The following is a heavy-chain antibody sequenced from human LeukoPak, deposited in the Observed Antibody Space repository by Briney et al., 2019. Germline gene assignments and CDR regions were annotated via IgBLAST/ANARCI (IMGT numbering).Heavy chain of an antibody. V-gene: IGHV4-39*01. CDR1: GGSISSSSYY. J-gene: IGHJ6*02. D-gene: IGHD1-26*01. CDR2: IYYSGST. CDR3: ARACELRMFGMHV. Sequence: PSETLSLTCTVSGGSISSSSYYWGWIRQPPGKGLEWIGSIYYSGSTYYNPSLKSRVTISVDTSKNQFSLKLSSVTAEDTAVYYCARACELRMFGMHVWGQGTTVSVSS.